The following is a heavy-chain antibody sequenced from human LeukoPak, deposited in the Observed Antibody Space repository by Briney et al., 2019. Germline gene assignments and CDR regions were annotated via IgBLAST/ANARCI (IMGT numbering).Heavy chain of an antibody. CDR1: GGSISSYY. CDR2: IYSSGGT. J-gene: IGHJ4*02. V-gene: IGHV4-4*07. CDR3: ARGRHYYDSRGFVFDY. D-gene: IGHD3-22*01. Sequence: SETLSLTCTVSGGSISSYYWSWIRQPAGKGLEWIGRIYSSGGTNYNPSLKSRLTMSVDTSKNQFSLKLSSVTAADTAVYYCARGRHYYDSRGFVFDYWGQGTLVTVSS.